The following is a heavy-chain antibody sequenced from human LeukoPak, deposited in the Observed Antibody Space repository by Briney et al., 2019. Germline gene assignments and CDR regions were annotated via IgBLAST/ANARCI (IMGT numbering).Heavy chain of an antibody. J-gene: IGHJ5*02. Sequence: SETLSLTCTVSGGSISSSSYYWGWIRQPPGKGLEWIGSIYHSGSTNYNPSLKSRVTISVDKSKNQFSLKLSSVTAADTAVYYCARDITMIVVTPTGWFDPWGQGTLVTVSS. CDR3: ARDITMIVVTPTGWFDP. V-gene: IGHV4-39*07. CDR2: IYHSGST. D-gene: IGHD3-22*01. CDR1: GGSISSSSYY.